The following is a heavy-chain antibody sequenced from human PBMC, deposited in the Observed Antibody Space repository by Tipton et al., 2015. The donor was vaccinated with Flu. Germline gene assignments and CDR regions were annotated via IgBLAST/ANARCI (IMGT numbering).Heavy chain of an antibody. Sequence: TLSLTCSVSGGSISSYYWSWTRQSPGKGLEWIGYISYSGSTNYNPSLKSRVTISVDTSKNQFSLKLSSVTAADTAVYYCARLSSNWYHQLDNWGQGTLVTVSS. J-gene: IGHJ4*02. D-gene: IGHD6-13*01. CDR2: ISYSGST. V-gene: IGHV4-59*01. CDR3: ARLSSNWYHQLDN. CDR1: GGSISSYY.